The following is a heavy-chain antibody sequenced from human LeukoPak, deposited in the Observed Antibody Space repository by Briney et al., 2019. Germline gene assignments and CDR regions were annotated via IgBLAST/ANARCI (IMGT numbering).Heavy chain of an antibody. V-gene: IGHV1-69*13. Sequence: GASVKVSCKASGGTFSSYAISWVRQAPGQGLEWMGGIIPIFGTANYAQKFQGRVTITADESTSTAYMELSSLRSEDTAVYYCASDKPLIAAAGYPSLDYWGQGTLVTVSS. J-gene: IGHJ4*02. CDR2: IIPIFGTA. D-gene: IGHD6-13*01. CDR3: ASDKPLIAAAGYPSLDY. CDR1: GGTFSSYA.